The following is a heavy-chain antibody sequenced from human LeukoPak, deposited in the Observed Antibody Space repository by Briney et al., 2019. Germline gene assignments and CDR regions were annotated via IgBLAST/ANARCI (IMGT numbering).Heavy chain of an antibody. CDR1: GYTFTGYY. CDR2: ISVYNGNT. Sequence: ASVKVSCKAFGYTFTGYYMHWVRQAPGQGLEWMGWISVYNGNTNFAQKFQGRVSMTTDTTTKTAYMELRSLRSDDTAVYYCATGITMVRGADYYDMDVWGQGTPVTVSS. J-gene: IGHJ6*02. D-gene: IGHD3-10*01. CDR3: ATGITMVRGADYYDMDV. V-gene: IGHV1-18*04.